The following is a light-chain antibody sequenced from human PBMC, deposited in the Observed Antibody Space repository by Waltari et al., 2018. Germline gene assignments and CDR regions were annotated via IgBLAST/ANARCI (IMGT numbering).Light chain of an antibody. CDR1: SSDVGRYNL. CDR3: CSYAGSSTLV. V-gene: IGLV2-23*02. J-gene: IGLJ2*01. Sequence: QSALTQPASVSGSPGQSITIPCTGTSSDVGRYNLVPWYQQHPGKAPKLMIYEVSKRPSGVSNRFSGSKSGNTASLTISGLQAEDEADYYCCSYAGSSTLVFGGGTKLTVV. CDR2: EVS.